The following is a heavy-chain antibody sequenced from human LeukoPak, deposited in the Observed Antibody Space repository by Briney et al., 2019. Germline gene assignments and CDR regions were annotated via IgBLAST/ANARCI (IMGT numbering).Heavy chain of an antibody. CDR2: MNPNSGNT. CDR1: GYTFTSYD. D-gene: IGHD3-22*01. V-gene: IGHV1-8*01. Sequence: VTVSCKXSGYTFTSYDINWVRQATGQGLEGMGWMNPNSGNTGYAQKFQGRVTMTRNTSISTAYMELSSLRSEDTAVYYCARGGYFYDSSGYYEGYYYYYGMDVWGQGTTVTVSS. J-gene: IGHJ6*02. CDR3: ARGGYFYDSSGYYEGYYYYYGMDV.